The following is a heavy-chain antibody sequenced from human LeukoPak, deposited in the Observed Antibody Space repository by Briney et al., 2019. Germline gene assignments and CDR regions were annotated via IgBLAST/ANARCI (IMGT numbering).Heavy chain of an antibody. J-gene: IGHJ5*02. CDR2: IYYSGST. V-gene: IGHV4-39*01. CDR3: ARVVLRFLEWLPDGNWFDP. CDR1: GDSITRASHY. D-gene: IGHD3-3*01. Sequence: SETLSLTCLVLGDSITRASHYWGWIRQPPGKGLEWIGSIYYSGSTYYNPSLKSRVTISVDTSKNQFSLKLSSVTAADTAVYYCARVVLRFLEWLPDGNWFDPWGQGTLVTVSS.